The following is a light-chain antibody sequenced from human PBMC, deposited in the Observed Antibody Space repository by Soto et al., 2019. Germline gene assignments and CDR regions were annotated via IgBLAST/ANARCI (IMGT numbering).Light chain of an antibody. CDR3: AAWDDSLKGYV. Sequence: QLVLTQPPSASGTPGQRVTISCSGSSSNIGSNTANWYQQLPGTAPKLLIYNNNRRPSGVPDRFSGSKSGISASLAISGLQSEDEADYYCAAWDDSLKGYVFATGTKLTVL. J-gene: IGLJ1*01. CDR2: NNN. V-gene: IGLV1-44*01. CDR1: SSNIGSNT.